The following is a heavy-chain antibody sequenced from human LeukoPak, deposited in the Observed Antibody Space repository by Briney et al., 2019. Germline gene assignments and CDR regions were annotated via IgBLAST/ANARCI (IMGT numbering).Heavy chain of an antibody. CDR1: GYSFTSYW. Sequence: GESLKISCKGSGYSFTSYWIGWVRQMPGKGLEWMGIIYPGDSDTRYSPSLQGQVTISADKSISTAYLQWSSLKASDTAMYYCARPAGYQLPSYWFDPRGQGTLVTVSS. D-gene: IGHD2-2*01. V-gene: IGHV5-51*01. J-gene: IGHJ5*02. CDR3: ARPAGYQLPSYWFDP. CDR2: IYPGDSDT.